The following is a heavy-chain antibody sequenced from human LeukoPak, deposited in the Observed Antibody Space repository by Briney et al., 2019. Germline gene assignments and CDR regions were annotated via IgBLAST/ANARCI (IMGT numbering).Heavy chain of an antibody. Sequence: GRSLRLSCAASGFTFDDYAMHWVRQAPGKGLEWVSSISWNSGSIAYADSVKGRFTISRDNAKNSLYLQMNSLRPEDMAFYYCAKAHYYYYYMDVWGKGTTVTVSS. V-gene: IGHV3-9*03. CDR1: GFTFDDYA. CDR2: ISWNSGSI. CDR3: AKAHYYYYYMDV. J-gene: IGHJ6*03.